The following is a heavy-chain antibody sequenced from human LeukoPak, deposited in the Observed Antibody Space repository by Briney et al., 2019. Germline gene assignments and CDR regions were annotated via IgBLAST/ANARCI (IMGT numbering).Heavy chain of an antibody. CDR2: IYYSGST. V-gene: IGHV4-59*01. CDR1: GGSFSSNY. J-gene: IGHJ4*02. Sequence: SETLSLTCTVSGGSFSSNYWSWIRQPPGKGLEWIGYIYYSGSTNYNPSLKSRVTISVDTSKNQFSLKLSSVTAADTAVYYCARVVEYYDILTGYYPSLFDYWGQGTLVTVSS. D-gene: IGHD3-9*01. CDR3: ARVVEYYDILTGYYPSLFDY.